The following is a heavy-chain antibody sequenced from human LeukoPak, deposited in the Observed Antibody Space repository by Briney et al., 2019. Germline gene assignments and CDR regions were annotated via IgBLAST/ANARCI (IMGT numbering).Heavy chain of an antibody. D-gene: IGHD6-13*01. V-gene: IGHV4-34*01. CDR1: GGSFSGYY. J-gene: IGHJ5*02. Sequence: SETLSLTCAVYGGSFSGYYWSWIRQPPGKGLEWIGEINHSGSTNYNPSLKGRVTISVDTSKNQFSLKLTSVTAADTAVYYCARGQQWFDPWGQGTLVTVSS. CDR3: ARGQQWFDP. CDR2: INHSGST.